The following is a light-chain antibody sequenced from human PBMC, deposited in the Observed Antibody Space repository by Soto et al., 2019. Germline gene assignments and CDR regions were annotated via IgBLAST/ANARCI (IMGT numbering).Light chain of an antibody. J-gene: IGKJ1*01. Sequence: EIVMTQSPGTLSSSPGERATLSCRASQSISSNYLAWYQQKPGQAPRLLIYDASSRATGIPDRFSGSGSGTDFTLTISRLEPEDFAVYYCQQYGSSPWTFGQGTKVEIK. V-gene: IGKV3-20*01. CDR1: QSISSNY. CDR3: QQYGSSPWT. CDR2: DAS.